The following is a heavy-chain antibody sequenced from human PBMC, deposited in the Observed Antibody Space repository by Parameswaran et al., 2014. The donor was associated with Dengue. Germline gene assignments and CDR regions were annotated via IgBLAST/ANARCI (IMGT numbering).Heavy chain of an antibody. Sequence: GGSLRLSCAASGFTFSSYGMHWVRQAPGKGLEWVAVISYDGSNKYYADSVKGRFTISRDNSKNTLYLQMNSLRAEDTAVYYCAKDRSSSWYSDAFDIWGQGTMVTVSS. V-gene: IGHV3-30*18. J-gene: IGHJ3*02. CDR2: ISYDGSNK. D-gene: IGHD6-13*01. CDR3: AKDRSSSWYSDAFDI. CDR1: GFTFSSYG.